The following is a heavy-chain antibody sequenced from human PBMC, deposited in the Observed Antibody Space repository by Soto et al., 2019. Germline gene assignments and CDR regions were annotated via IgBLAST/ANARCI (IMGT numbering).Heavy chain of an antibody. J-gene: IGHJ2*01. D-gene: IGHD6-19*01. CDR3: ARTIFDSSGWTTYSYFDL. CDR1: GGSISSSSYY. CDR2: IYYSGST. V-gene: IGHV4-39*01. Sequence: PSETLSLTCTVSGGSISSSSYYWGWIRQPPGKGLEWIGSIYYSGSTYYNPSLKSRVTISVDTSKNQFSLKLSSVTAADTAVYYCARTIFDSSGWTTYSYFDLWGRGTLVTVSP.